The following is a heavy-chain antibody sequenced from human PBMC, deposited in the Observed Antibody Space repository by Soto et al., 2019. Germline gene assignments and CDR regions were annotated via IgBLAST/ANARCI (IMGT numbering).Heavy chain of an antibody. CDR2: ISSGSSYI. V-gene: IGHV3-21*06. CDR3: ARGTCSSSSCYLVLSTGYYGMDV. Sequence: ESGGGLVKPGGSLSPSCAASEFIFRGFTMNWVRQAPGKGLEWVSSISSGSSYIYYADSLKGRFTISRDNAKNSLYLQMNSLRAEDTAVYFCARGTCSSSSCYLVLSTGYYGMDVWGQGTTVTVSS. D-gene: IGHD2-2*01. J-gene: IGHJ6*02. CDR1: EFIFRGFT.